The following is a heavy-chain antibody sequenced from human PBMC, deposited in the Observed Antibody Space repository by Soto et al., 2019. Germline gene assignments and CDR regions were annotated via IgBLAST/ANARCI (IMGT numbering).Heavy chain of an antibody. J-gene: IGHJ4*02. V-gene: IGHV3-30*18. Sequence: PGGSLRLSCAASGFTFSSYGMHWVRQAPGKGLEWVAVISYDGSNKYYADSVKGRFTISRDNSKNTLYLQMNSLRAEDTAVYYCAKEGDGFNCFDYWGQGT. CDR2: ISYDGSNK. CDR1: GFTFSSYG. CDR3: AKEGDGFNCFDY. D-gene: IGHD3-10*01.